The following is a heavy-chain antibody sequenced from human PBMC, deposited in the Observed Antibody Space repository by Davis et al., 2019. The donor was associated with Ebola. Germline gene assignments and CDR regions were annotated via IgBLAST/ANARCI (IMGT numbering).Heavy chain of an antibody. J-gene: IGHJ1*01. CDR3: ATAPL. CDR2: ISSDGTET. Sequence: GESLKISCAASGFTFDDYAMHWVRQAPGKGLEWLAVISSDGTETNYTDSVKGRFTVSRDNSKNTMYLEVKSLRGDDTAVYYCATAPLWGQGTLVTVSS. V-gene: IGHV3-30*04. CDR1: GFTFDDYA.